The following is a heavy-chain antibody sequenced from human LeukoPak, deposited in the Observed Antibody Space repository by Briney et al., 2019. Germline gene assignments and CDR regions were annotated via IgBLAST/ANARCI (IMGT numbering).Heavy chain of an antibody. CDR2: ISGTSTHI. V-gene: IGHV3-21*04. CDR3: AKGRIAVAGTIDY. D-gene: IGHD6-19*01. CDR1: GFIFSRCG. Sequence: PGGSLRLSCAASGFIFSRCGMNWVRQAPGKGLEWVSSISGTSTHIYYADSVKGRFTISRDNAKNSLYLQMNSLRAEDTALYYCAKGRIAVAGTIDYWGQGTLVTVSS. J-gene: IGHJ4*02.